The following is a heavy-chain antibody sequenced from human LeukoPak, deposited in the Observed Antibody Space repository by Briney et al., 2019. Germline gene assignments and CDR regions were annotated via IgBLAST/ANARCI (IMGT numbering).Heavy chain of an antibody. CDR3: ARDHNWGPDY. V-gene: IGHV1-2*02. D-gene: IGHD7-27*01. Sequence: ASVKVSCKALGYTFTDHYFHWLRQAPGQGIECMGWIHPGRGDTNIAQKFQCRVSLTRDMSISTAYMELSTLTSDDTAVYYCARDHNWGPDYWGQGTLVSVSS. CDR2: IHPGRGDT. CDR1: GYTFTDHY. J-gene: IGHJ4*02.